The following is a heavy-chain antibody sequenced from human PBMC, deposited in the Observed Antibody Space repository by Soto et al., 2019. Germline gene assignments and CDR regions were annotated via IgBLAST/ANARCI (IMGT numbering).Heavy chain of an antibody. D-gene: IGHD6-19*01. V-gene: IGHV1-46*01. CDR1: GYTFTSYY. Sequence: ASVKVSCKASGYTFTSYYVHWVRQAPGQRLEWMGIINPSGGSTNYAQRFQGRVTVTADTSTSTVTMELRSLRSEDTAVYYCARDHVSSGWFDYWGQGTLVTVSS. CDR3: ARDHVSSGWFDY. J-gene: IGHJ5*01. CDR2: INPSGGST.